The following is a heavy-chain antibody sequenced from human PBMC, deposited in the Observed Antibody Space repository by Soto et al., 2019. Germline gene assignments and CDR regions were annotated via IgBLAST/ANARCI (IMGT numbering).Heavy chain of an antibody. CDR2: IKQDGSEK. J-gene: IGHJ4*02. Sequence: GGSLRLSCAASGFSLSSYWMSWARQAPGKGLEWVANIKQDGSEKFYVDSVKGRFTISRDNAKNSLYLQLNSLRAEDTAVYYCARISNQRIFDYWGQGTLVTVSS. D-gene: IGHD2-2*01. V-gene: IGHV3-7*01. CDR1: GFSLSSYW. CDR3: ARISNQRIFDY.